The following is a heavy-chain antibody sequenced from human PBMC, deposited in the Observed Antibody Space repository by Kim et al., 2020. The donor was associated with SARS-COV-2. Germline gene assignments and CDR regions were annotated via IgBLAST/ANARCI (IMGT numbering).Heavy chain of an antibody. Sequence: GGSLRLSCAASGFTFGDYAMHWVRQAPGKGLEWVSGISWNSGSIGYADSVKGRFTISRDNAKNSLYLQMNSLRAEDTALYYCAKEERYYSDAFDIWGQGTMVTVSS. D-gene: IGHD2-21*01. CDR1: GFTFGDYA. V-gene: IGHV3-9*01. CDR3: AKEERYYSDAFDI. J-gene: IGHJ3*02. CDR2: ISWNSGSI.